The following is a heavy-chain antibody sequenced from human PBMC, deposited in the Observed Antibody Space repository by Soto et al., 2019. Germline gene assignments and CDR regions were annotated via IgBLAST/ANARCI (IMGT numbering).Heavy chain of an antibody. V-gene: IGHV3-20*04. J-gene: IGHJ3*01. CDR1: GFTFDDHG. CDR3: ARDGGVVVAVDAFDV. CDR2: ITWNGATT. Sequence: EVQLVESGGGVVRPGGSLRLSCAASGFTFDDHGMTWVRQAPGKGLEWVSGITWNGATTGYADSVKGRFTISRDNAKNSLYLQMNSLRVVDTALYYCARDGGVVVAVDAFDVWGQGTMVTVSS. D-gene: IGHD6-19*01.